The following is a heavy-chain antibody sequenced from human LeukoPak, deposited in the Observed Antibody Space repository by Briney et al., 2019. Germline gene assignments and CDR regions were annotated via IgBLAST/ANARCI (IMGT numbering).Heavy chain of an antibody. J-gene: IGHJ4*02. V-gene: IGHV3-23*01. Sequence: PGGSLRLSCAASGFTFSSYGMSWVRQAPGKGLEWVSAISGSGGSTYYADSVKGRFTISRDNSKNTVYLQMNRLRAEDTAVYSCAKALGRYYYDSRGYFGYWGQGTLVTVSS. CDR3: AKALGRYYYDSRGYFGY. CDR1: GFTFSSYG. D-gene: IGHD3-22*01. CDR2: ISGSGGST.